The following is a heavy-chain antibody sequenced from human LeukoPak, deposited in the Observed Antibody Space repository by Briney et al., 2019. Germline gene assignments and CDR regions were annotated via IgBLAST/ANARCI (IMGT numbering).Heavy chain of an antibody. CDR2: ICQDGSNK. Sequence: PGGSLRLSCAASGFTFSDYCMSWVRQPPGKGLEWVANICQDGSNKFYVASVKGRFSISRDNAKNSVFLQMNNLRVEDTAIYYCATSRAAAGCDWGQGTLVTVSS. D-gene: IGHD6-13*01. CDR1: GFTFSDYC. CDR3: ATSRAAAGCD. V-gene: IGHV3-7*03. J-gene: IGHJ4*02.